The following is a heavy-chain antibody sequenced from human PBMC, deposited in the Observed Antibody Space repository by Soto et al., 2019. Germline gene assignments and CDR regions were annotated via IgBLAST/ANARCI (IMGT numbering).Heavy chain of an antibody. D-gene: IGHD3-22*01. CDR1: GYTFTSYG. CDR2: ISAYNGNT. V-gene: IGHV1-18*04. Sequence: ASVKVSCKASGYTFTSYGISWVRQAPGQGLEWMGWISAYNGNTNYAQKLQGRVTMTTDTSTSTAYMELRSLRSDDTAVYYCARDAYSYDSSGYYPSVDYWGQGTLVTVSS. J-gene: IGHJ4*02. CDR3: ARDAYSYDSSGYYPSVDY.